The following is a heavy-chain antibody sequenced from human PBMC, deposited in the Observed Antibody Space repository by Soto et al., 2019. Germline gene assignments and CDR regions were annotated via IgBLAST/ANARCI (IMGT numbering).Heavy chain of an antibody. Sequence: QVQLVQSGAEVKKPGSSVKVSCKASGGTFSSYAISWVRQAPGQGLEWMGGIIPIFGTANYAQKFQGRVTITADESTSTGYMGLSSLRSEDTAVYYCARSLGVGGIDYYYYGMDVWGQGTTVTVSS. J-gene: IGHJ6*02. CDR2: IIPIFGTA. V-gene: IGHV1-69*01. D-gene: IGHD3-3*01. CDR1: GGTFSSYA. CDR3: ARSLGVGGIDYYYYGMDV.